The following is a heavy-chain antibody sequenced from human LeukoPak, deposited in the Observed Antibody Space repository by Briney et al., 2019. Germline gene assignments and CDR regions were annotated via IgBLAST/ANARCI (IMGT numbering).Heavy chain of an antibody. J-gene: IGHJ4*02. CDR1: GYTFTAYY. Sequence: ASVKVSCKASGYTFTAYYMHWVRQAPGQGLEWMGWINSNSGDTNYAQKFRGRVTMTRDTSISTAYMELTRLTSDDTAVYYCVRILAEGNYWGQGTLVTVSS. V-gene: IGHV1-2*02. CDR3: VRILAEGNY. CDR2: INSNSGDT. D-gene: IGHD2-15*01.